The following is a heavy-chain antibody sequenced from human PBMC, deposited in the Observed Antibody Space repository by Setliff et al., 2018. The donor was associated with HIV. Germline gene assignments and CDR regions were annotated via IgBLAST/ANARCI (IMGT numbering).Heavy chain of an antibody. V-gene: IGHV3-23*01. CDR2: IVGSGGST. CDR3: AKDPGGTSGYYEAVDI. CDR1: GFTFRSYA. D-gene: IGHD3-22*01. Sequence: GGSLRLSCAASGFTFRSYAMNWVRQAPGKGLEWVSAIVGSGGSTYHADSVKGRFTISRDNSKNTLSLQMNSLRDEDTAVYYCAKDPGGTSGYYEAVDIWGQGTMVTVSS. J-gene: IGHJ3*02.